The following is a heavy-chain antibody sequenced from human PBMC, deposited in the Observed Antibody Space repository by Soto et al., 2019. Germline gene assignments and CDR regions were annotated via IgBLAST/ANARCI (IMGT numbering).Heavy chain of an antibody. CDR3: ASRGPPRPYDY. Sequence: PSETLSLTCTVCGVSVTSTTYSGGWIRQPPGKGLEWIGSIYFRGSADYDPCVRGGGAIAIDASPNHISLQLISVIAADTAVYSCASRGPPRPYDYWGQGTLVTVSS. CDR1: GVSVTSTTYS. CDR2: IYFRGSA. V-gene: IGHV4-39*02. J-gene: IGHJ4*02.